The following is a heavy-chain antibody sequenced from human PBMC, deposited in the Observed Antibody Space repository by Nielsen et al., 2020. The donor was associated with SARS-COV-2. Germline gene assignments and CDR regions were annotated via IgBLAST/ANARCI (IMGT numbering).Heavy chain of an antibody. CDR3: ARVSVDTAMAPPYFVY. CDR2: IYHSGST. Sequence: SETLSLTCAVSGGSISSSNWWSWVRQPPGKGLEWIGEIYHSGSTNYNPSLKSRVTISVDKSKNQFSLKLSSVTAADTAVYYCARVSVDTAMAPPYFVYWGQGTLVTVSS. CDR1: GGSISSSNW. D-gene: IGHD5-18*01. J-gene: IGHJ4*02. V-gene: IGHV4-4*02.